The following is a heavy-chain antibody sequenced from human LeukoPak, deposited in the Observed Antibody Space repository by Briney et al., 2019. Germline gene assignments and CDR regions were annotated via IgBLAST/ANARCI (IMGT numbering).Heavy chain of an antibody. J-gene: IGHJ4*02. Sequence: PGGSLRLSCAASGFTFSTCWMSWVRQAPGKGLEWVANINQDGSETYYVDSVKGRFTISRDNAQNSLYLQMNSLRAEDTAVYYCARAETGRGGRDCWGQGTLVTVSS. CDR3: ARAETGRGGRDC. D-gene: IGHD1-14*01. CDR1: GFTFSTCW. V-gene: IGHV3-7*01. CDR2: INQDGSET.